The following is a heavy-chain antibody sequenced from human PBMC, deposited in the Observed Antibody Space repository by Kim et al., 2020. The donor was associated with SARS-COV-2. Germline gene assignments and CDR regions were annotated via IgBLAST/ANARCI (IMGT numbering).Heavy chain of an antibody. CDR2: IYPGDSDT. CDR3: SGLVRYSTVVTNWFDP. CDR1: GYTFTSYW. J-gene: IGHJ5*02. D-gene: IGHD3-16*02. V-gene: IGHV5-51*01. Sequence: GESLKISCKGSGYTFTSYWIGLVRQIPGKGLEWMVIIYPGDSDTRYSLSFQGQVTISAVKDISTAYLQCSSLKASDTVMYYCSGLVRYSTVVTNWFDPCGQGTLVTVSS.